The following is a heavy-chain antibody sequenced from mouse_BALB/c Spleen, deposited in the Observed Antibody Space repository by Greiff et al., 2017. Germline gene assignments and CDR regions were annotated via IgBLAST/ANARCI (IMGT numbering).Heavy chain of an antibody. CDR1: GFTFSSYG. Sequence: EVKLVESGGGLVQPGGSLKLSCAASGFTFSSYGMSWVRQTPDKRLELVATINSNGGSTYYPDSVKGRFTISRDNAKNTLYLQMSSLKSEDTAMYYCARVDGYYGGAMDYWGQGTSVTVSS. CDR3: ARVDGYYGGAMDY. CDR2: INSNGGST. J-gene: IGHJ4*01. D-gene: IGHD2-3*01. V-gene: IGHV5-6-3*01.